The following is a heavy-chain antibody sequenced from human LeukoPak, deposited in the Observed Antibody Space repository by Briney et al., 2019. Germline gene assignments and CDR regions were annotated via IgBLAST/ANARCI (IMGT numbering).Heavy chain of an antibody. CDR1: GFSVSSNY. V-gene: IGHV3-66*01. D-gene: IGHD3-10*01. CDR2: IYSDGST. Sequence: GGSLRLSCAASGFSVSSNYMSWVRQAPGKGLEWVSVIYSDGSTYYADSVKGRFTISRDYSKNTLFLQVNSLRAEDTAVYYCARVYYYGSGSFSFDYWGQRTLVTVSS. CDR3: ARVYYYGSGSFSFDY. J-gene: IGHJ4*02.